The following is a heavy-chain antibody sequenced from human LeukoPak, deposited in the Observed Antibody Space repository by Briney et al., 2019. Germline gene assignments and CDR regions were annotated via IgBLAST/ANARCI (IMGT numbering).Heavy chain of an antibody. D-gene: IGHD3-16*01. J-gene: IGHJ4*02. CDR3: ARERGSDY. V-gene: IGHV4-34*01. CDR2: INHSGST. CDR1: GGSFSGYY. Sequence: SETLSLTCAVYGGSFSGYYWSWIRQPPGEGLEWIGEINHSGSTSYNPSLKSRVTISVDTSKNQFSLRLSSVTAADTAVYYCARERGSDYWGQGTLVTVSS.